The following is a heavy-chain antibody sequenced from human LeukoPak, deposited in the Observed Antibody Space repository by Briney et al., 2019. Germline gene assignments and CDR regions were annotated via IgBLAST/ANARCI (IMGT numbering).Heavy chain of an antibody. CDR1: GGSISSYY. J-gene: IGHJ4*02. V-gene: IGHV4-59*01. CDR3: ASPSIKYSYGYFDY. CDR2: IYYSGST. D-gene: IGHD5-18*01. Sequence: SSETLSLTCTVSGGSISSYYWSWIRQPPGKGLEWIGYIYYSGSTNYNPSLKSRVTISVDTSKNQFSLKLSSVTAADTAVYYCASPSIKYSYGYFDYWGQGTLVTVSS.